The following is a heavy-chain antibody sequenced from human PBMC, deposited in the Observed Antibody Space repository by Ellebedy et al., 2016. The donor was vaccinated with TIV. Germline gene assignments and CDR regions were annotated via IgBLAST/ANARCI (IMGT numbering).Heavy chain of an antibody. V-gene: IGHV4-4*07. CDR1: GGSISSYY. J-gene: IGHJ6*02. CDR2: IYTSGST. Sequence: SETLSLXCTVSGGSISSYYWSWIRQPAGKGLEWIGRIYTSGSTNYNPSLKSRVTMSVDTSKNQFSLKLSSVTAADTAVYYCARDLGVVGATGYYYYGMDVWGQGTTVTVSS. CDR3: ARDLGVVGATGYYYYGMDV. D-gene: IGHD1-26*01.